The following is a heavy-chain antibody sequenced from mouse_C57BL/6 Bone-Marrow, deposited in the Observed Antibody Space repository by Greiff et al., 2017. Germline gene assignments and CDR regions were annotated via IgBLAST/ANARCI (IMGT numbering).Heavy chain of an antibody. CDR3: ARGVPLVDY. V-gene: IGHV1-54*01. CDR2: INPGSGGT. Sequence: QVQLQQSGAELVRPGTSVKVSCKASGYAFTNYLIEWVKQRPGQGLEWIGVINPGSGGTNYNEKFKGKATLTVDNSSSTAYMQLSSLTSEDSAVYFCARGVPLVDYWGQGTSVTVSS. D-gene: IGHD6-1*01. CDR1: GYAFTNYL. J-gene: IGHJ4*01.